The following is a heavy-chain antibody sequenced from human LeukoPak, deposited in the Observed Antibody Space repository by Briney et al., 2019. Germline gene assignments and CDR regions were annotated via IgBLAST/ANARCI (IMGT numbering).Heavy chain of an antibody. Sequence: PSETLSLTCAVSGYSISSGYYWGWIRQPPGKGLEWIGSIYHSGSTYYNPSLKSRVTLSVDTSKNQFSLKLSSVTAADTAVYYCASLRYFDWLLYLHAFDIWGQGTMVTVSS. V-gene: IGHV4-38-2*01. CDR3: ASLRYFDWLLYLHAFDI. CDR2: IYHSGST. J-gene: IGHJ3*02. D-gene: IGHD3-9*01. CDR1: GYSISSGYY.